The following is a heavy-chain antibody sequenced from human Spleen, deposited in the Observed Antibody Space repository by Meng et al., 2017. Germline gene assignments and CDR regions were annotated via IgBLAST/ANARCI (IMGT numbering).Heavy chain of an antibody. CDR2: ISTSNGAS. V-gene: IGHV1-18*01. Sequence: QVQEVQSGAEVKKPGASVKVSCKTSGYTFTSSGISWVRQAPGQGLEWMGWISTSNGASNYAQKLQGRLTLTTDTSTTTGYMELTSLTSDDTAVYYCVRDFDPFDRWGQGTLVTVSS. CDR1: GYTFTSSG. CDR3: VRDFDPFDR. J-gene: IGHJ5*02.